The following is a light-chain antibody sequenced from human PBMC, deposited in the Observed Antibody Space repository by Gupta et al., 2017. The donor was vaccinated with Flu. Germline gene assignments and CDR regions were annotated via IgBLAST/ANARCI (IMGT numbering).Light chain of an antibody. J-gene: IGKJ2*01. V-gene: IGKV3-15*01. CDR1: QSVSSN. CDR3: QHYNKWKV. Sequence: EIVMTQSPATLSVSPGEGATLSCRASQSVSSNIAWYRQKPGQAPRPVMYVVSTRANGFPDRLRGTGFGXELTLTXSIPQSEDIAAYYGQHYNKWKVFGXGTKMEIK. CDR2: VVS.